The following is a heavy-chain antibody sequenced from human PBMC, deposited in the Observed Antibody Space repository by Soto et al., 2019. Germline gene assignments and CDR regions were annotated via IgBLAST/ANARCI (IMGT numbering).Heavy chain of an antibody. Sequence: PSETLSLTCAVYGGSFSGYYWSWIRQPPGKGLEWIGEINHSGSTNYNPSLKSRVTISVDTSKNQFSLKLSSVTAADTAVYYCANQGSSASYDYWGQGTLVTVSS. CDR1: GGSFSGYY. D-gene: IGHD6-6*01. CDR3: ANQGSSASYDY. J-gene: IGHJ4*02. CDR2: INHSGST. V-gene: IGHV4-34*01.